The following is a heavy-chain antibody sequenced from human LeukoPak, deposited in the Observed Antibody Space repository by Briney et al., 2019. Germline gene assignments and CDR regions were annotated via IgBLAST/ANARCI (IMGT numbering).Heavy chain of an antibody. CDR1: GFIFNNYA. Sequence: GGSLRLSCAGSGFIFNNYAMHWVRQPPGKGLEWVSGISWNSGSIDYADSVKGRFTTSRDNAKNSLYLQMNSLRVEDTAFYYCAKDNRRHYTSGPNPDSLHWGQGALVTVSS. CDR3: AKDNRRHYTSGPNPDSLH. CDR2: ISWNSGSI. D-gene: IGHD6-19*01. J-gene: IGHJ4*02. V-gene: IGHV3-9*01.